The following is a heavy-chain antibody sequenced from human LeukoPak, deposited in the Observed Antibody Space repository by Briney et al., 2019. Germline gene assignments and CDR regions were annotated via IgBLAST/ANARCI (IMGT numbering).Heavy chain of an antibody. V-gene: IGHV4-38-2*02. CDR2: IYHSRST. CDR1: GYSISSCYY. D-gene: IGHD3-10*01. J-gene: IGHJ4*02. CDR3: ARDPGFGELEYYFDY. Sequence: PSETLSLTCTVSGYSISSCYYWGWLRQPPGKGLEWIGSIYHSRSTYYNPSLKSRVTISVDKSKNQFSLKLSSVTAEDTAVYYCARDPGFGELEYYFDYWGQGTLVTVSS.